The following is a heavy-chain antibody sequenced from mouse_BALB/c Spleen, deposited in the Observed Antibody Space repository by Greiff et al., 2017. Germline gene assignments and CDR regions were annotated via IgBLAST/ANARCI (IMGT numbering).Heavy chain of an antibody. CDR2: IWSGGST. CDR3: ARDYRYDDGGFDY. Sequence: VKLVESGPGLVQPSQSLSITCTVSGFSLTSYGVHWVRQSPGKGLEWLGVIWSGGSTDYNAAFISRLSISKDNSKSQVFFKMNSLQANDTAIYYCARDYRYDDGGFDYWGQGTTLTVSS. J-gene: IGHJ2*01. CDR1: GFSLTSYG. V-gene: IGHV2-2*02. D-gene: IGHD2-14*01.